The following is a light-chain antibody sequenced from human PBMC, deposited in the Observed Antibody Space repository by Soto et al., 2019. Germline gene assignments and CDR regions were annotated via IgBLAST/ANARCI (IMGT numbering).Light chain of an antibody. V-gene: IGKV1-9*01. CDR3: QHLNNYPPFT. CDR2: GTF. Sequence: IQLTQSPSSLSASVGDRVSITCRASQDIQTYLAWYQQKRGEAPKLLISGTFTLQSGVPSRFNGCGSGTDFTLTISRLQPEDFATYYCQHLNNYPPFTFGPGTKVDLE. J-gene: IGKJ3*01. CDR1: QDIQTY.